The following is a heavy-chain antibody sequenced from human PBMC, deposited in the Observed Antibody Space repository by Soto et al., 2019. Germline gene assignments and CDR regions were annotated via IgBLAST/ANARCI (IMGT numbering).Heavy chain of an antibody. Sequence: SETLSLTCTVSGGSISSYYWSWIRQPPGKGLEWIGYIYYSGTTNYNPSLKSRVTISVDTSKNQFSLKLRSVTAADTAVYYCARRWGSTFDYWRQGTQVTVSS. J-gene: IGHJ4*02. CDR1: GGSISSYY. V-gene: IGHV4-59*08. CDR2: IYYSGTT. D-gene: IGHD3-16*01. CDR3: ARRWGSTFDY.